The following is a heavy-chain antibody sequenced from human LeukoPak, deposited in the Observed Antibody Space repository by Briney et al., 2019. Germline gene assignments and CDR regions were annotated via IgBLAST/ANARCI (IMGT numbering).Heavy chain of an antibody. CDR2: IYHSGST. CDR3: ARVGDTAMEFDY. D-gene: IGHD5-18*01. J-gene: IGHJ4*02. CDR1: GGSISSGGYY. Sequence: SQTLSLTCTVSGGSISSGGYYWSWIRQPPGKGLEWIGYIYHSGSTYYNPSLKSRVTISVDRSKNQFSLKLSSVTAADTAVYYCARVGDTAMEFDYWGQGTLVTVSS. V-gene: IGHV4-30-2*01.